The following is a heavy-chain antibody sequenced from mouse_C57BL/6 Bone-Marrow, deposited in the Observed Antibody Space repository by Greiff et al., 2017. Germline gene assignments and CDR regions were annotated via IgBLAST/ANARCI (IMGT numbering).Heavy chain of an antibody. CDR3: AIYYYGSSDYFDY. V-gene: IGHV1-82*01. J-gene: IGHJ2*01. CDR1: GYAFSSSW. CDR2: IYPGDGDT. Sequence: VKLQQSGPELVKPGASVKISCKASGYAFSSSWMNWVKQRPGKGLEWIGRIYPGDGDTNYNGKFKGKATLTADKSSSTAYMQLSSLTSEDSAVYFCAIYYYGSSDYFDYWGQGTTLTVSS. D-gene: IGHD1-1*01.